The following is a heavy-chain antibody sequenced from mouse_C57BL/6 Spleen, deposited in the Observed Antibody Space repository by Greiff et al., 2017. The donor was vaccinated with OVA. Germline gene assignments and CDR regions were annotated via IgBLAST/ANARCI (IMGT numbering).Heavy chain of an antibody. CDR2: IYPGSGST. CDR1: GYTFTSYW. J-gene: IGHJ2*01. CDR3: ARGDYYGSSPDY. Sequence: VQLQQPGAELVKPGASVKMSCKASGYTFTSYWITWVKQRPGQGLEWIGDIYPGSGSTNYNEKFKSKATLTVDTSSSTAYMQLSSLTSEDSAVYYCARGDYYGSSPDYWGQGTTLTVSS. V-gene: IGHV1-55*01. D-gene: IGHD1-1*01.